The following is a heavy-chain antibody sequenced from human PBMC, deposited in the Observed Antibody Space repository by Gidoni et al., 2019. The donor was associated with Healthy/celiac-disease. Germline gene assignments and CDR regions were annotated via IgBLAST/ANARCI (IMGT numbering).Heavy chain of an antibody. Sequence: EGQLGQSGAEVKKPGGSRKISCKGCGYSVTNYWSGRVRQMPGKGLEWMGIIYPGDSDTSYSPSFQGQVTISADKSISTAYLQWSSLKASDTAMYYCARRRGGPYYYDSSGYPKDAFDIWGQGTMVTVSS. CDR1: GYSVTNYW. CDR3: ARRRGGPYYYDSSGYPKDAFDI. CDR2: IYPGDSDT. J-gene: IGHJ3*02. D-gene: IGHD3-22*01. V-gene: IGHV5-51*01.